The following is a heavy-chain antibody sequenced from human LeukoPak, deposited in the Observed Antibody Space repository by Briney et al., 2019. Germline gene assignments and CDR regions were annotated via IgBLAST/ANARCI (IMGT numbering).Heavy chain of an antibody. CDR1: GFTFSSYW. Sequence: GGSLGLSRAASGFTFSSYWMHWVRQVPGKGLVWVARINPGGSSITYADSVKGRFTISRDNAKNTLYLQMDSLRAEDTGVYYCARSNQADDYWGQGTLVTVSS. J-gene: IGHJ4*02. D-gene: IGHD1-14*01. V-gene: IGHV3-74*01. CDR3: ARSNQADDY. CDR2: INPGGSSI.